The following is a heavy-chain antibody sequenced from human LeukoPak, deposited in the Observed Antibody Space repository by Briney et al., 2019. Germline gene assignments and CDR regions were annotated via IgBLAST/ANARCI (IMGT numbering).Heavy chain of an antibody. J-gene: IGHJ6*03. CDR3: ARVLNGVPPYYYYYNIDV. CDR1: GASITSGVHY. CDR2: IYYSGST. V-gene: IGHV4-31*03. Sequence: SETLSLTCTVSGASITSGVHYWSWIRQHPGKGPEWIGHIYYSGSTYSNPSLKGRVSMSLDTSKNQLSLELLSVTAADTAVHWCARVLNGVPPYYYYYNIDVWGKGTTVTVSS. D-gene: IGHD2-8*02.